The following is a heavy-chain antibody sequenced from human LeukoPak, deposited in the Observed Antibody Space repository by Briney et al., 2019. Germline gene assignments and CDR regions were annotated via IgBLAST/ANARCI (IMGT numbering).Heavy chain of an antibody. CDR1: GGSISSGSYY. CDR3: ARRPTVTTPIFDY. D-gene: IGHD4-17*01. J-gene: IGHJ4*02. Sequence: SETLSLTCTVSGGSISSGSYYWGWIRQPPGKGLEWIGSIYYSGSTYYNPSLKSRVTISVDTSKNQFSLKLSSVTAADTAVYYCARRPTVTTPIFDYWGQGTLVTVSS. CDR2: IYYSGST. V-gene: IGHV4-39*01.